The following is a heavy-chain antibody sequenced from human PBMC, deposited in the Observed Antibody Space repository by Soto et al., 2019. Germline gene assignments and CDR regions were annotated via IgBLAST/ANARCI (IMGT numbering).Heavy chain of an antibody. J-gene: IGHJ6*02. CDR3: ARRDAGAARNYYYGMDV. V-gene: IGHV4-39*01. D-gene: IGHD6-6*01. Sequence: PSETLSLTCTVSGGSISSSSYYWGWIRQPPGKGLEWIGSIYYSGSTYYNPSLKSRVTISVDTSKNQFSLKLSSVTAADTAVYYCARRDAGAARNYYYGMDVWGQGTTVTVSS. CDR1: GGSISSSSYY. CDR2: IYYSGST.